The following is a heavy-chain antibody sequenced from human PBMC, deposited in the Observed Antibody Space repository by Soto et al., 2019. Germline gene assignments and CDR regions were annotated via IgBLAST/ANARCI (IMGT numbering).Heavy chain of an antibody. J-gene: IGHJ5*02. CDR2: ISSYNGNT. CDR3: AGDTVLGASKGGSRFDP. V-gene: IGHV1-18*01. D-gene: IGHD4-17*01. CDR1: GYTFTSYG. Sequence: QVQLVQSGAEVKKPGASVKVSCKASGYTFTSYGISWVRQAPGQGLEWMGWISSYNGNTNYAQKLQGGVPMTTDTPADTAYREVRSLTSDDTPVYYCAGDTVLGASKGGSRFDPWGQGPLVTVSS.